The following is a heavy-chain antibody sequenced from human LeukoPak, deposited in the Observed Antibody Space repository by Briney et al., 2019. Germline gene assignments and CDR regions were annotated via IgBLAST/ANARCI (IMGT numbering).Heavy chain of an antibody. CDR2: IYYSGST. CDR3: AREGMDTTMVTSCSSYYYMDV. J-gene: IGHJ6*03. D-gene: IGHD5-18*01. CDR1: GGSISSYY. V-gene: IGHV4-59*01. Sequence: SETLSLTCTVSGGSISSYYWSWIRQPPGKGLEWIGYIYYSGSTNYNPSLKSRVTISVDTSKNQFSLKLSSVTAADTAVYYCAREGMDTTMVTSCSSYYYMDVWGKGTTVTISS.